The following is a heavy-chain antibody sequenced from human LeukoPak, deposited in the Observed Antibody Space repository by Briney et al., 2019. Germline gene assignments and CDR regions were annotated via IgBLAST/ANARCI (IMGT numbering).Heavy chain of an antibody. V-gene: IGHV3-7*01. CDR2: IKQDGSEK. CDR3: ARDVFYYGSGSADY. CDR1: GFTFSSYW. J-gene: IGHJ4*02. D-gene: IGHD3-10*01. Sequence: GGSLRLSCAASGFTFSSYWMSWVRRAPGKGLEWVANIKQDGSEKYYVDSVKGRFTISRDNAKNSLYLQMNSLRAEDTAVYYCARDVFYYGSGSADYWGQGTLVTVSS.